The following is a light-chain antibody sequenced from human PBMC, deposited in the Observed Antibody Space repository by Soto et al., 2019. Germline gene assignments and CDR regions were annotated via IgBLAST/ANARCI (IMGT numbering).Light chain of an antibody. Sequence: QSVLTQPPSVSEAPGQRVTISCTGSSSNIGAGYEAHWYQQVPGTAPKLLIYENNNRPSGVPDRFSGSKSGTSASLAITGLQAEDEAEYYCQSYDSRLSGYVFGTGNKVTVL. V-gene: IGLV1-40*01. CDR2: ENN. J-gene: IGLJ1*01. CDR3: QSYDSRLSGYV. CDR1: SSNIGAGYE.